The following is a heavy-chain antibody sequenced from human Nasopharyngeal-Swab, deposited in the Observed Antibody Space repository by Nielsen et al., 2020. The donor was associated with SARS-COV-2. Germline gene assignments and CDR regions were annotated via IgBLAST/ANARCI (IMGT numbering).Heavy chain of an antibody. CDR2: INAGNGNT. Sequence: ASVKVSCKASGSTFTSYAMHWVRQAPGQRLEWMGWINAGNGNTKYSQKFQGRVTITRDTSASTAYMELSSLRSKDTAVYYCARSTYYYDSSGYSFDYWGQGTLVTVSS. CDR1: GSTFTSYA. V-gene: IGHV1-3*01. CDR3: ARSTYYYDSSGYSFDY. J-gene: IGHJ4*02. D-gene: IGHD3-22*01.